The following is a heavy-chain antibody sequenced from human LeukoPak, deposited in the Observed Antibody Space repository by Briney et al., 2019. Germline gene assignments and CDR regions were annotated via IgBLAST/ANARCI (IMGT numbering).Heavy chain of an antibody. CDR3: ARGWSGGDDN. CDR1: GYILSGHH. V-gene: IGHV1-2*02. J-gene: IGHJ4*02. Sequence: ASVKVSRKTSGYILSGHHLHWLRQAPGQEPEWMAWINPATGGTQYKQKFQGRITVTRDTSIRTTYMELSSLTSGDTAVYYCARGWSGGDDNWGQGTLVTVSS. CDR2: INPATGGT. D-gene: IGHD3-3*01.